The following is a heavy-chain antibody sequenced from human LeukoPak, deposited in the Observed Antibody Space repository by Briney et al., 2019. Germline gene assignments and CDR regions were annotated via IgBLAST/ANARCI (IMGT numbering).Heavy chain of an antibody. CDR1: GGSFSGYY. CDR3: ARRRGATFHYYYYMDV. CDR2: INHSGST. Sequence: SETLSLTCAVYGGSFSGYYWSWIRQPPGKGLEWIGEINHSGSTNYNPSLKSRVTISVDTSKNQFSLKLSSVTAADTAVYYCARRRGATFHYYYYMDVWGKGTTVTVSS. J-gene: IGHJ6*03. D-gene: IGHD1-26*01. V-gene: IGHV4-34*01.